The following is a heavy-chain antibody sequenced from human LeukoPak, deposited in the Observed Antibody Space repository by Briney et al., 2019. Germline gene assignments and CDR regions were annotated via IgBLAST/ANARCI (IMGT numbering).Heavy chain of an antibody. V-gene: IGHV3-53*01. J-gene: IGHJ4*02. CDR2: IYSGGRT. D-gene: IGHD1-26*01. Sequence: GGSLRLSCAASGFTVSSNYMSWVRQAPGKGLEWVSVIYSGGRTYYADSVKGRFTISRDNSKNTLYLQMNSLRAEDTAVYYSARSSGSYLYFDNWGQGTLVTVSS. CDR3: ARSSGSYLYFDN. CDR1: GFTVSSNY.